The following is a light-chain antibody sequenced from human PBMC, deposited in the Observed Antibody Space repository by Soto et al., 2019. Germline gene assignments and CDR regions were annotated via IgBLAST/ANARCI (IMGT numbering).Light chain of an antibody. CDR1: SSNIWAGYD. CDR3: QSYDSSLSGPYV. V-gene: IGLV1-40*01. Sequence: QSVLTQPPSVSGAPGQRVTISCTGSSSNIWAGYDVHWYQQLPGTAPKLLIYGNSNRPSGVPDRFSGSKSGTSASLAITGLQAEDEADYYCQSYDSSLSGPYVFGTGTQRTVL. J-gene: IGLJ1*01. CDR2: GNS.